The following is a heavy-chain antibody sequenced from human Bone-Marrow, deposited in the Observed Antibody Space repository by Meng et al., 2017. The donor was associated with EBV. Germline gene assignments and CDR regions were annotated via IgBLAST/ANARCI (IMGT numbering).Heavy chain of an antibody. CDR1: GGTFRRDA. D-gene: IGHD3-10*01. J-gene: IGHJ4*02. V-gene: IGHV1-69*01. Sequence: QVQVVQSGSEVKKPXSSVKVSCKTSGGTFRRDAISWVRQAPGQGLEWMGGLIPLSDAPHYAQKFQGRVTITADESTSTHYLDLSGLRAEDTAVYYCASESGRGFTPDYWGQGTLVTVAS. CDR3: ASESGRGFTPDY. CDR2: LIPLSDAP.